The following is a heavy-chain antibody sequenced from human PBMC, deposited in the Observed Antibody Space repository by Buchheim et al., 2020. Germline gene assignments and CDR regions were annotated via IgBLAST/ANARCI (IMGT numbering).Heavy chain of an antibody. D-gene: IGHD5-24*01. CDR1: GFTFSISS. Sequence: EVQLVESGGGLVQPGGSLRLSCAASGFTFSISSMNWVRQAPGKGLEWVSFITSSSSTIYYADPVKGRFTISSDNANTSLYLQMNSLAAEDTAVYYWARGAVREWGQGTL. CDR3: ARGAVRE. CDR2: ITSSSSTI. V-gene: IGHV3-48*01. J-gene: IGHJ4*02.